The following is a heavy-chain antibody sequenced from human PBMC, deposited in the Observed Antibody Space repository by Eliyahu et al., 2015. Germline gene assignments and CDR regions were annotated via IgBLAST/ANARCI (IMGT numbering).Heavy chain of an antibody. CDR1: GFXFRDSA. J-gene: IGHJ4*02. Sequence: QVQLVESGGGVVQPGRSLRLSCAAXGFXFRDSAMHWIRQTPGKGLEWVALIWYDGTNKYYADSVKGRFTISRDDSKNTVYLQMDSLRAEDTALYYCARNPQGGYSYGYDYWGQGTLVTVSS. CDR3: ARNPQGGYSYGYDY. V-gene: IGHV3-33*01. CDR2: IWYDGTNK. D-gene: IGHD5-18*01.